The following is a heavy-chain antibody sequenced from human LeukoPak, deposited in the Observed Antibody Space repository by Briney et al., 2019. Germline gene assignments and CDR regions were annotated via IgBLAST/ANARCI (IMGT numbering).Heavy chain of an antibody. D-gene: IGHD3-22*01. Sequence: GGSLRLSCAASGFTVSSNYMSWVRQAPGKGLEWVSVIYSGGSTYYADSVKGRFTISRDNSKNTLYLQMNSLRAEDTAVYYCARDLGGSGSDAFDIWGQGTMVTVSS. V-gene: IGHV3-53*01. CDR2: IYSGGST. CDR1: GFTVSSNY. J-gene: IGHJ3*02. CDR3: ARDLGGSGSDAFDI.